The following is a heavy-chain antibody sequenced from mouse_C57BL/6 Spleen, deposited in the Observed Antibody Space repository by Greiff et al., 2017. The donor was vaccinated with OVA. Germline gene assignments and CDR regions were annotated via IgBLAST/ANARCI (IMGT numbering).Heavy chain of an antibody. CDR2: INPSTGGT. CDR3: ARRTGTEYYCDY. Sequence: QVQLQQPGTELVKPGASVKLSCKASGYTFTSYWMHWVKQRPGQGLEWIGNINPSTGGTTYNEKFKSKAPLPVDKSSSTAYMQLSSLTSEDSAVYYCARRTGTEYYCDYWGQGTTLTVSS. J-gene: IGHJ2*01. CDR1: GYTFTSYW. V-gene: IGHV1-53*01. D-gene: IGHD4-1*01.